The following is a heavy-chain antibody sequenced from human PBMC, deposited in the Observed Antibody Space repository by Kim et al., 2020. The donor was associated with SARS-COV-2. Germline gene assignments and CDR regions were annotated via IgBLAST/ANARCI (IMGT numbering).Heavy chain of an antibody. CDR2: FDPEDGET. J-gene: IGHJ5*02. Sequence: ASVKVSCKVSGYTVTELSMHWVRQAPGKGLEWMGVFDPEDGETIYAQKFQGRVTMTEDTSTDTAYMELSSLRSEDTAGYYCATVSGPAGYDFWSGYSWFDPWGQGTLVTVSP. CDR1: GYTVTELS. CDR3: ATVSGPAGYDFWSGYSWFDP. D-gene: IGHD3-3*01. V-gene: IGHV1-24*01.